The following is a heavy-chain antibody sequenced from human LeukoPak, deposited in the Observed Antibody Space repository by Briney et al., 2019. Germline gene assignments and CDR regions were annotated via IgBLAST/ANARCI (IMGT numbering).Heavy chain of an antibody. D-gene: IGHD4-17*01. CDR1: GYTFTSYG. V-gene: IGHV1-18*04. J-gene: IGHJ6*03. CDR2: ISPYNDNT. CDR3: ALGRNDYGDPYYYYYMDV. Sequence: ASVKVSCKASGYTFTSYGITWVRQAPGQGLAWMGWISPYNDNTNYAQKLQGRLTMTTDTSTSTAYMELRSLRSDDTAVYYCALGRNDYGDPYYYYYMDVWGKGTTVTVSS.